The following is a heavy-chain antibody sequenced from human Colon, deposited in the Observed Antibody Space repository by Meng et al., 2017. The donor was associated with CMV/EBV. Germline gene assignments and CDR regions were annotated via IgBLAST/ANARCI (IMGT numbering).Heavy chain of an antibody. CDR2: IYYRGST. Sequence: SQTRSLTCTVSGGTISRSSYYWGWIRQPPGKGLEWIGSIYYRGSTYHNPSLKSRVTISVDTSKNQFSLKVSSVTAADTAVYYCARGDGGSYYSYFDYWGQGTLVTVSS. CDR3: ARGDGGSYYSYFDY. J-gene: IGHJ4*02. CDR1: GGTISRSSYY. V-gene: IGHV4-39*07. D-gene: IGHD1-26*01.